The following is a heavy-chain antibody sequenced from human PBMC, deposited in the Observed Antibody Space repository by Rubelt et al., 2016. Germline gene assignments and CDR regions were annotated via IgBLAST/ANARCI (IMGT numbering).Heavy chain of an antibody. CDR1: GGSISSGGYY. J-gene: IGHJ3*02. V-gene: IGHV4-31*03. CDR3: ARAEYSCYDSVAFDI. D-gene: IGHD5-12*01. CDR2: IYYSGST. Sequence: QVQLQESGPGLVKPSQTLSLTCTVSGGSISSGGYYWSWIRQHPGKGREWIGYIYYSGSTYYNPSLKSRVTISEDTSKNQLPLKLSVVTAADTAVYYCARAEYSCYDSVAFDIWGQGTMVTVSS.